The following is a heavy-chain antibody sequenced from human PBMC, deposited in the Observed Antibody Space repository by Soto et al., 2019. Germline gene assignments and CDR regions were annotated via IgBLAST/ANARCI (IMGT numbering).Heavy chain of an antibody. CDR2: ISFDGTNE. CDR3: AKDLRHGYNYPIDY. CDR1: GFTFITYG. V-gene: IGHV3-30*18. J-gene: IGHJ4*02. Sequence: GGSLRLSCAASGFTFITYGMHWVRQAPGQGLEWVAVISFDGTNEYYGDSVKGRFTISRDDSKNTLYLQMHSLRADDTAVYYCAKDLRHGYNYPIDYWGQGTLVTVSS. D-gene: IGHD5-12*01.